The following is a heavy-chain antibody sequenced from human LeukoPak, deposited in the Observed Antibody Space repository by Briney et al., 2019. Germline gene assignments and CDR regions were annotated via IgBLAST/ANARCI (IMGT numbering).Heavy chain of an antibody. CDR1: GFTFSDHY. CDR2: SRNKANGYST. D-gene: IGHD5-24*01. Sequence: PGGSLRLSCAASGFTFSDHYMDGVRQAPGKGLEGVGRSRNKANGYSTVYAASAKGRFTVSRDESKNSLYLQMNSLTTEDTAVYYCVRGFNSFDVWGQGTMVTVSS. J-gene: IGHJ3*01. CDR3: VRGFNSFDV. V-gene: IGHV3-72*01.